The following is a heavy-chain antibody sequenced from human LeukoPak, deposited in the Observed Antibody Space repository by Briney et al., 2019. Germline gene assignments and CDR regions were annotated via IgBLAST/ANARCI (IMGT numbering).Heavy chain of an antibody. CDR2: FDPEDGET. V-gene: IGHV1-24*01. CDR1: GYTLTELS. D-gene: IGHD2/OR15-2a*01. J-gene: IGHJ4*02. CDR3: AVDDYFRLDY. Sequence: VATAKVSCKVSGYTLTELSMHWVRQAPGKGLEWMGGFDPEDGETIYAQKFQGRVTMTEDTSTDTAYMELSSLRSEDTAVYYCAVDDYFRLDYWGQGTLVTVSS.